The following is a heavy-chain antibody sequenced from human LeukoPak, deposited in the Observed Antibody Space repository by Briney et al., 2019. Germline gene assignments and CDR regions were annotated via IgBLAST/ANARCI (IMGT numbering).Heavy chain of an antibody. D-gene: IGHD7-27*01. J-gene: IGHJ4*02. CDR1: GYTFTSYA. CDR3: ARDQAGNWGNYFDY. Sequence: GASVKVSCKASGYTFTSYAISWVRQAPGQGLEWMGGIIPIFGTANYAQKFQGRVTITADESTSTAYMELSSLRSEDTAVYYCARDQAGNWGNYFDYWGQGTLVTVSS. V-gene: IGHV1-69*13. CDR2: IIPIFGTA.